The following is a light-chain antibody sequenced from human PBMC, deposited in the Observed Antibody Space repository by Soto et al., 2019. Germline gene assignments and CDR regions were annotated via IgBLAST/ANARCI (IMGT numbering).Light chain of an antibody. Sequence: ESMLTQSPATLSLSPGERATLSCSASQSVRSYLAWYQQKPGQAPRLLIYDASNRAPGIPARFSGSGSGTDFTHTISSLEPDDLAVYYGQQRSSWPRITFGQGTRLDIK. CDR2: DAS. CDR1: QSVRSY. J-gene: IGKJ5*01. CDR3: QQRSSWPRIT. V-gene: IGKV3-11*01.